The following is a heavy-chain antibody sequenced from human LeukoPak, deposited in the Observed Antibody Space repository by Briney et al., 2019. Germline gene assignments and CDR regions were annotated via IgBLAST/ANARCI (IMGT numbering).Heavy chain of an antibody. D-gene: IGHD1-1*01. CDR1: GFTVSSNY. J-gene: IGHJ4*02. CDR3: ARGGVNYWNPRY. CDR2: LYTDDTT. Sequence: QPGGSLRLSCVASGFTVSSNYMSWVRQAPGKGLEWVSLLYTDDTTYYADSVEGRFTISRDDSKYTIYLQMNSLRAEDTAVYYCARGGVNYWNPRYWGQGTLVTVSS. V-gene: IGHV3-53*01.